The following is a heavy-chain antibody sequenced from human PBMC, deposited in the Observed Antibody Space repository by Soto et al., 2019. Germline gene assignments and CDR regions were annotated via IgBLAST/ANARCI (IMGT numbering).Heavy chain of an antibody. Sequence: GGSLRLSCAASGFICTSYDMSWVRQAPGKGLEWVSTILVGGSTHYEDSVKGRFTISRDRSKNTVYLQMNSLTAGDTAVYYCAKATATGGGAFDICGQGTMVTVSS. V-gene: IGHV3-23*01. CDR1: GFICTSYD. CDR3: AKATATGGGAFDI. J-gene: IGHJ3*02. CDR2: ILVGGST. D-gene: IGHD2-8*02.